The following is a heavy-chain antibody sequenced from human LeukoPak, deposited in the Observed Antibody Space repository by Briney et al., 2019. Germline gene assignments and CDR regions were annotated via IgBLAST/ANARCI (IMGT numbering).Heavy chain of an antibody. CDR3: ASLYSYSSRAFHF. Sequence: GGSLRLSCAASGFIFSDYYMSWIRQAPGKGLEWISYISGSGFTAYSADSVKGRFTSSRDNAKNSLFLQMNSLRAEDTAVYYCASLYSYSSRAFHFWGQGTMVNVSS. D-gene: IGHD5-18*01. V-gene: IGHV3-11*01. CDR1: GFIFSDYY. J-gene: IGHJ3*01. CDR2: ISGSGFTA.